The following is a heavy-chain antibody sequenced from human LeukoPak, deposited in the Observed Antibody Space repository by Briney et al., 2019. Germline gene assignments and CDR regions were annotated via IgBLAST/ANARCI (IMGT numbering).Heavy chain of an antibody. J-gene: IGHJ6*03. D-gene: IGHD4-23*01. CDR1: GFTFSSYS. V-gene: IGHV3-48*04. CDR3: ARDVATVVTHYYYYYMDV. CDR2: ISSSSSAI. Sequence: QPGRSLRLSCAASGFTFSSYSMNWVRQAPGKGLEWVSYISSSSSAIYYADSVKGRFTISRDNAKNSLYLQMNSLRAEDTAVYYCARDVATVVTHYYYYYMDVWGKGTTVTVSS.